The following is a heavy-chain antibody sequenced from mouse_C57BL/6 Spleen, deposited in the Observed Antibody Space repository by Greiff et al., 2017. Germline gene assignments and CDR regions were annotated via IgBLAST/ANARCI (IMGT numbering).Heavy chain of an antibody. Sequence: QVQLQQSGPELVKPGASVKISCKASGYAFSSSWMNWVKQRPGKGLEWIGRIYPGDGDTNYNGKFKGKATLTADKSSSTAYMQLSSLTSEDSAVYFCARYLGSSYFDYWGQGTTLTVSS. V-gene: IGHV1-82*01. CDR2: IYPGDGDT. CDR3: ARYLGSSYFDY. CDR1: GYAFSSSW. D-gene: IGHD1-1*01. J-gene: IGHJ2*01.